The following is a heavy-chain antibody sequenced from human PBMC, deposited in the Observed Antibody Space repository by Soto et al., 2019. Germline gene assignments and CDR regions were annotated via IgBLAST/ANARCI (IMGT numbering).Heavy chain of an antibody. CDR1: GFTFSSYA. Sequence: GGSLRLSCSASGFTFSSYAMHWVRQAPGKGLEYVSAISSNGGSTYYADSVKGRFTISRDNSKNTLYLQMSSLRAEDTAVYYCVNGVRPGELLVTSQMYWGQGTLVTVSS. CDR3: VNGVRPGELLVTSQMY. V-gene: IGHV3-64D*08. D-gene: IGHD3-10*01. CDR2: ISSNGGST. J-gene: IGHJ4*02.